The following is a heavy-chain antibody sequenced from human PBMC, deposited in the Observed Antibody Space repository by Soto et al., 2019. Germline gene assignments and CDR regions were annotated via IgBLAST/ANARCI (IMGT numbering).Heavy chain of an antibody. CDR2: INPNSGGT. CDR1: GYTFTESH. J-gene: IGHJ5*02. Sequence: QVHLIQSGAEVKKPGASVKVSCKASGYTFTESHIHWLRQAPGQGLEWMGWINPNSGGTNSPKKFLGRVTMNSDTSINTAYMELRRLTYDDTAVYYCAKGGRDGYNAWGQGTLVTVSS. D-gene: IGHD3-16*01. V-gene: IGHV1-2*02. CDR3: AKGGRDGYNA.